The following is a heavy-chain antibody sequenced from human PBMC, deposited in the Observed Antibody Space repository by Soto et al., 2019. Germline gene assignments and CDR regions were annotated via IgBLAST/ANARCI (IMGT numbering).Heavy chain of an antibody. CDR1: GYTFTAYN. Sequence: ASVKVSCKAFGYTFTAYNIHWLRQAPGQGLEWMGWINAGNGNTRSSRKFQGRVIITRDTSATTAYLEVDSLRSEDTAIYYCARSPSWETTVTPYYFDYWGQGTLVTVSS. CDR2: INAGNGNT. CDR3: ARSPSWETTVTPYYFDY. V-gene: IGHV1-3*01. D-gene: IGHD4-4*01. J-gene: IGHJ4*02.